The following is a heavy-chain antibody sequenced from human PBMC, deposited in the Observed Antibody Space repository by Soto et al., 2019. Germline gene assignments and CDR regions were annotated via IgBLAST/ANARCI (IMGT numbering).Heavy chain of an antibody. CDR3: AKEYGSTWIDH. CDR2: MSYDGTKE. J-gene: IGHJ4*02. D-gene: IGHD6-13*01. Sequence: GGSLRLSCAASGFTFSTYGMHWVRQAPGKGLEWVAAMSYDGTKEYYVDSVKGRFTISRDNSRNTLFLQLNSLRDEDTAVYYCAKEYGSTWIDHWGQGTLVTVSS. V-gene: IGHV3-30*18. CDR1: GFTFSTYG.